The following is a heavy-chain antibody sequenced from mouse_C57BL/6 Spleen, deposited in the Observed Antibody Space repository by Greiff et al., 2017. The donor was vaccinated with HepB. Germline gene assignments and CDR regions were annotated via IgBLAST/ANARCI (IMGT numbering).Heavy chain of an antibody. CDR1: GYTFTDYE. Sequence: LVESGAELVRPGASVTLSCKASGYTFTDYEMHWVKQTPVHGLEWIGAIDPETGGTAYNQKFKGKAILTADKSSSTAYMELRSLTSEDSAVYYCVLFITTVVGYFDVWGTGTTVTVSS. D-gene: IGHD1-1*01. CDR3: VLFITTVVGYFDV. J-gene: IGHJ1*03. V-gene: IGHV1-15*01. CDR2: IDPETGGT.